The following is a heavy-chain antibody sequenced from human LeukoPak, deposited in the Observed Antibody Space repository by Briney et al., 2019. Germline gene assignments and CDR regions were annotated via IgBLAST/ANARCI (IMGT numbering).Heavy chain of an antibody. Sequence: GASVKVSCKASGYTFTSYYIHWVRQAPGQGLEWMGITNPSGGSTSYAQKFQGRVTMTRDTSTSTVYMELSSLRSEDTAVYYCARGCIAAAGIPLNWFDPWGQGTLVTVSS. CDR2: TNPSGGST. CDR3: ARGCIAAAGIPLNWFDP. J-gene: IGHJ5*02. V-gene: IGHV1-46*01. CDR1: GYTFTSYY. D-gene: IGHD6-13*01.